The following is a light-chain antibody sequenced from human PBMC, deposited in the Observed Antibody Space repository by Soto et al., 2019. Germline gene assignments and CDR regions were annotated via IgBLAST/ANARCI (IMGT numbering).Light chain of an antibody. V-gene: IGLV1-40*01. CDR1: RSNIGAGYD. J-gene: IGLJ1*01. CDR2: GND. CDR3: QTHDSSLSSYV. Sequence: QAVVTQPPSVTGAPGQRVTIACTASRSNIGAGYDVHWYQQLPGTAPKLLIYGNDNRPSGVPDRFSGSKSGTSASLAITGLQAEDEANYDCQTHDSSLSSYVFGTGTKLTVL.